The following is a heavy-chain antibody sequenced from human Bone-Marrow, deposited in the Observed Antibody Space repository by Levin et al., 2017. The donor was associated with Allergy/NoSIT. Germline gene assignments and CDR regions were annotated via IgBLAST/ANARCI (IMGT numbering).Heavy chain of an antibody. CDR1: GFTFTSYW. J-gene: IGHJ4*02. Sequence: PSGGSLRLSCAASGFTFTSYWMSWVRQAPGKGLEWVANIKQDGSEKYYVDSVKGRFTISRDNAKNSLYLQMNSLRADDTAVYYCARGRRYCSSTSCSTNFDYWGQGTLVTVSS. CDR3: ARGRRYCSSTSCSTNFDY. CDR2: IKQDGSEK. D-gene: IGHD2-2*02. V-gene: IGHV3-7*03.